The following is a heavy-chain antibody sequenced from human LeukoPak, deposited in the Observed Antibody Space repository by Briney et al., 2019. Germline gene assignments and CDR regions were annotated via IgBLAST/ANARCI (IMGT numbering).Heavy chain of an antibody. CDR3: ARHAQRTGKDYYFDY. J-gene: IGHJ4*02. Sequence: PSETLSLTCTVSGGSISGYYWSWIRQPPGKGLEWIGYISPTGGANYSPSLKSRITIAVDKSKNQFSLKLSSVTATDTAVYFCARHAQRTGKDYYFDYWGQGTLVTISS. V-gene: IGHV4-4*09. CDR1: GGSISGYY. CDR2: ISPTGGA. D-gene: IGHD1-14*01.